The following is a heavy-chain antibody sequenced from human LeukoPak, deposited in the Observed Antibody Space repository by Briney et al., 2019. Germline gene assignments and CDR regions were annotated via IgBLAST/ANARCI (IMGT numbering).Heavy chain of an antibody. J-gene: IGHJ4*02. CDR2: ISSSSSTI. Sequence: GGSLRLSCAASGFTFSSYSMNWVRQAPGKGLEWVSYISSSSSTIYYADSVKGRFTISRDNAKNSLYLQMNSLRAEDTAVYYCARDGSGYCSSTSCYSDYWGQGTLVTVSS. CDR3: ARDGSGYCSSTSCYSDY. D-gene: IGHD2-2*03. CDR1: GFTFSSYS. V-gene: IGHV3-48*01.